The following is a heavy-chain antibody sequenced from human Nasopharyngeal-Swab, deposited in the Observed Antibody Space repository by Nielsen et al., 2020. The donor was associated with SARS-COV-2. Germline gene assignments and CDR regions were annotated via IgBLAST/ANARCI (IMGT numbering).Heavy chain of an antibody. CDR1: GFSFSSYD. V-gene: IGHV3-23*01. D-gene: IGHD3-22*01. CDR2: IIGIDGST. CDR3: AKGRYYYDTSGHLLFDY. J-gene: IGHJ4*02. Sequence: GESLKISCAASGFSFSSYDMIWVLQAPGQGLECVSGIIGIDGSTYYADSVKGRFTISRDSSKNTLYLQMSSLRAEDTAVYYCAKGRYYYDTSGHLLFDYWGQGTLVTVSS.